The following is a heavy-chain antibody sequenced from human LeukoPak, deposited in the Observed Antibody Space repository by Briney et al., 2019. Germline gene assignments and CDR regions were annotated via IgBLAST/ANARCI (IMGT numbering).Heavy chain of an antibody. J-gene: IGHJ4*02. CDR2: ISGSGGST. CDR1: GFTFSSYA. CDR3: TRDGEYQGMDY. D-gene: IGHD2-2*01. V-gene: IGHV3-23*01. Sequence: GGSLRLSCAASGFTFSSYAMSWVRQAPGKGLEWVSAISGSGGSTYYADSVKGRFTISRDNSKNTLYLQMNSLRAEDTAVYYCTRDGEYQGMDYWGQGTLVTVSS.